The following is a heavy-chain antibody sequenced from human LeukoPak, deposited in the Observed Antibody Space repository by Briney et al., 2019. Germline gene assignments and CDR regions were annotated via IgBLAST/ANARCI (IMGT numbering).Heavy chain of an antibody. CDR2: INPSGGST. CDR1: GYTFTSYY. V-gene: IGHV1-46*01. J-gene: IGHJ6*02. CDR3: ARDLLIVVVMDLDYYYGMDV. Sequence: ASVKVSCKASGYTFTSYYMHWVRQAPGQGLEWMGIINPSGGSTSYAQKFQGGVTMTRDTSTSTVYMELSSLRSEDTAVYYCARDLLIVVVMDLDYYYGMDVWGQGTTVTVSS. D-gene: IGHD3-22*01.